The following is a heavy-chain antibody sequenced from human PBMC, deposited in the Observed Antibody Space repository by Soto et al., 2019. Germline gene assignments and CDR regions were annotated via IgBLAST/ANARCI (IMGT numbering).Heavy chain of an antibody. CDR1: GFSFSSYT. CDR3: AKDRMGASGWFDP. Sequence: GGSLRLSCVASGFSFSSYTMNWVRQAPGKGLEWVSGVSGNGGNAYYADSVKGRFSISRDNSKNTLYLQLNSLRAEDTAIYYCAKDRMGASGWFDPWGQGTPVTVSS. D-gene: IGHD1-26*01. J-gene: IGHJ5*02. CDR2: VSGNGGNA. V-gene: IGHV3-23*01.